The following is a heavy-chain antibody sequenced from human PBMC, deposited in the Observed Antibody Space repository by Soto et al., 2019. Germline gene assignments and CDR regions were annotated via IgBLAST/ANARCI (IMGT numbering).Heavy chain of an antibody. CDR1: GFTFRNYG. J-gene: IGHJ4*02. D-gene: IGHD6-6*01. Sequence: PGGSLRLSCAVSGFTFRNYGMHWVRQAPGKGLQWVADISYDGTNKYYADSVRGRFTISRDNSKNTLYLQMDSLRSEDTAVYYCAKDIGTSTSTALSSFAIDHWGQGTPVTVSS. CDR2: ISYDGTNK. V-gene: IGHV3-30*18. CDR3: AKDIGTSTSTALSSFAIDH.